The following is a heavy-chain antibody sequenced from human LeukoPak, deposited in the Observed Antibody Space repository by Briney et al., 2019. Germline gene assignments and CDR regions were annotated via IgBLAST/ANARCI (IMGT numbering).Heavy chain of an antibody. D-gene: IGHD2-2*01. CDR1: GGSISSSSYY. V-gene: IGHV4-39*01. CDR3: ARRGKNCSSTSCRAFDV. CDR2: IYYSGST. Sequence: PSETLSLTCTVSGGSISSSSYYWGWIRQPPGKGLEWFGSIYYSGSTYYNPSLKSRVTISVDTSKNQFSLKLSSVTAADTAVYYCARRGKNCSSTSCRAFDVWGQGTMVTVSS. J-gene: IGHJ3*01.